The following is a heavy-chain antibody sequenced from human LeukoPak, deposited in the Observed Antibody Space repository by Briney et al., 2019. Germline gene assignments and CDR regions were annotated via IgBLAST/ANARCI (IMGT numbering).Heavy chain of an antibody. CDR2: ISWNSGSI. CDR3: ARGVVVRAMDV. D-gene: IGHD2-15*01. V-gene: IGHV3-9*01. CDR1: RFTFGDYA. J-gene: IGHJ6*03. Sequence: GGSLRLSCAASRFTFGDYAMHWVRQAPGKGLEWVSGISWNSGSIGYADSVKGRFTISRDNAKNSLYLQMNSLRAEDTAVYYCARGVVVRAMDVWGKGTTVTVSS.